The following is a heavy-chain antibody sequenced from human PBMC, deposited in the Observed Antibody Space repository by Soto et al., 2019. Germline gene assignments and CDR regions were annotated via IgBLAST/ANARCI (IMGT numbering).Heavy chain of an antibody. CDR3: ARGSRDGYNYYYYGMDV. D-gene: IGHD5-12*01. CDR1: GGSISSGGYY. J-gene: IGHJ6*02. CDR2: IYYSGST. V-gene: IGHV4-31*03. Sequence: SETLSLTCTVSGGSISSGGYYWSWIRQHPGKGLEWIGYIYYSGSTYYNPSLKSRVTISVDTSKNQFSLKLGSVTAADTAVYYCARGSRDGYNYYYYGMDVWGQGTTVTVSS.